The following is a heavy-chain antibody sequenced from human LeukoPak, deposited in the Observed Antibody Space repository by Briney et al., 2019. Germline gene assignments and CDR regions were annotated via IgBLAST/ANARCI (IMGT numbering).Heavy chain of an antibody. J-gene: IGHJ4*02. CDR3: ARQPTVKRGAVASNFDY. D-gene: IGHD6-19*01. CDR2: IYYNGIT. V-gene: IGHV4-39*01. Sequence: PSETLSLTCSVSGGLITSTIHYWAWIRHPPGQGLECIAIIYYNGITYYNASLESRVTMSVDTSRNQFSLRLSSVSAADTSVYYCARQPTVKRGAVASNFDYWGQGTLVTVSS. CDR1: GGLITSTIHY.